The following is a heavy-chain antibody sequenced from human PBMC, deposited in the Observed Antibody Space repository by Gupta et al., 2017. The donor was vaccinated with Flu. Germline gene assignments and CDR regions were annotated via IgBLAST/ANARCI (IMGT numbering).Heavy chain of an antibody. V-gene: IGHV4-34*01. Sequence: QVQLQQWGAGLLKPSETLSLTCAVYGGSFSGYYWSWIRQPPWKGLEWIGEINHSGRTNYTPSLKSRVTISVDTSKNQFSLKLSSVTAADTAVYYWARGGLSAGVYDYVWGSYRYFDYWGQGTLVTVSS. D-gene: IGHD3-16*02. CDR1: GGSFSGYY. CDR2: INHSGRT. J-gene: IGHJ4*02. CDR3: ARGGLSAGVYDYVWGSYRYFDY.